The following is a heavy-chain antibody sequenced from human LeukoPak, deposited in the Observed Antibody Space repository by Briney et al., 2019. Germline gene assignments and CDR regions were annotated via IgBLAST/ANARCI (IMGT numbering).Heavy chain of an antibody. V-gene: IGHV4-4*07. CDR3: ARGDIAAAPYYFDY. D-gene: IGHD6-13*01. Sequence: SETLSLTCTVSGGSISSYYWSWIRQPAGKGLEWIGRIYTSGSTNYNPSLKSRVTMSVDTSKNQFSLKLSSVTAADTAVYYCARGDIAAAPYYFDYWGQGTLVTVSS. J-gene: IGHJ4*02. CDR2: IYTSGST. CDR1: GGSISSYY.